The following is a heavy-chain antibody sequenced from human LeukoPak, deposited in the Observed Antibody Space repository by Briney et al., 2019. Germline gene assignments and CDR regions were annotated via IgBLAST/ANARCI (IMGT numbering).Heavy chain of an antibody. CDR3: ARDNSGYYDSSGYYYDGELNWFDP. Sequence: PSETLSLTCTVSGGSISSYYWSWIRQPPGKGLEWLGYIYYSGSTNYNPSLKSRVTISVDTSKNQFSLKLSSVTAADTAVYYCARDNSGYYDSSGYYYDGELNWFDPWGQGTLVTVSS. V-gene: IGHV4-59*01. CDR2: IYYSGST. D-gene: IGHD3-22*01. J-gene: IGHJ5*02. CDR1: GGSISSYY.